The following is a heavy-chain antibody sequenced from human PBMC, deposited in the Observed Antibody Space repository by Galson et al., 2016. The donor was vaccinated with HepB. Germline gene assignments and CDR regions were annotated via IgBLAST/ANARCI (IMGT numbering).Heavy chain of an antibody. D-gene: IGHD2-21*01. CDR1: GFTFRSYS. CDR3: ARVTFTCDGGGCRYYGMDV. Sequence: SLRLSCAASGFTFRSYSMNWVRQAPGKGLEWVSTISSTSTYIYYANSVQGRFTISRDNGKNSVSLQMNSLRAEDTAVYFCARVTFTCDGGGCRYYGMDVWGTGTTVTVSP. V-gene: IGHV3-21*01. CDR2: ISSTSTYI. J-gene: IGHJ6*04.